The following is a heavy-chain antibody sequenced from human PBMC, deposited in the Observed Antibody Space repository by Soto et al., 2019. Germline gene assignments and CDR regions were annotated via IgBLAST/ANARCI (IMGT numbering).Heavy chain of an antibody. J-gene: IGHJ4*02. CDR3: ARDPGITVTRKFDY. CDR1: GYTFTGYY. Sequence: QVQLVQSGAEVKKPGASVKVSCKASGYTFTGYYVHWVRQAPGQGLEWMGWINPNSGGTNYAQTFQGRVTMTRDTSISTAYMELSRLRSDDTAVYYCARDPGITVTRKFDYWGQGTLVTVSS. D-gene: IGHD4-17*01. CDR2: INPNSGGT. V-gene: IGHV1-2*02.